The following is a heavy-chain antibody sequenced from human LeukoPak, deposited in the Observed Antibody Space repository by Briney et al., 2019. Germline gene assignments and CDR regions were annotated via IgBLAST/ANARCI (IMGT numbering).Heavy chain of an antibody. V-gene: IGHV3-23*01. D-gene: IGHD3-22*01. CDR2: ISGSGGST. CDR1: GFTFSSYA. CDR3: ARVLYYYDSSGYYYSYYYYYMDV. J-gene: IGHJ6*03. Sequence: GGSLRLSCAASGFTFSSYAMSWVRQAPGKGLEWVSAISGSGGSTYYADSVKGRFTISRDNSKNTLYLQMNSLRAEDTAVYYCARVLYYYDSSGYYYSYYYYYMDVWGKGTTVTISS.